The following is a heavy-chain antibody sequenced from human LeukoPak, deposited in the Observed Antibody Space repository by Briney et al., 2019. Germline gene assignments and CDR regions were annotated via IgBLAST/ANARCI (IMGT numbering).Heavy chain of an antibody. D-gene: IGHD2-15*01. V-gene: IGHV3-21*01. CDR2: ISSSSNYI. Sequence: GGSLRLSCAASGFTFSSYSMNWVRQAPGKGLEWVSAISSSSNYIYYADSVKGRFTISRDNAKNSLFLQMNSLRAEDTAVYYCARVPVVLTTGGDYWGQGTLVTVSS. CDR3: ARVPVVLTTGGDY. J-gene: IGHJ4*02. CDR1: GFTFSSYS.